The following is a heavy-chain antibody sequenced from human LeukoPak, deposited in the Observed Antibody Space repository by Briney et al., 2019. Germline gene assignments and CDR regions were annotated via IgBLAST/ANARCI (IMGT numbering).Heavy chain of an antibody. D-gene: IGHD1-7*01. J-gene: IGHJ5*02. CDR1: GFTVSSNY. Sequence: GGSLRLSCAASGFTVSSNYMSWVRQAPGKGLEWVSVIYSGGSTYYADSVKGRFTISRDNSKNALYLQMNGLRAEDTAVYYCARAVFSNWNYAWFDPWGQGTLVTVSS. CDR2: IYSGGST. V-gene: IGHV3-53*01. CDR3: ARAVFSNWNYAWFDP.